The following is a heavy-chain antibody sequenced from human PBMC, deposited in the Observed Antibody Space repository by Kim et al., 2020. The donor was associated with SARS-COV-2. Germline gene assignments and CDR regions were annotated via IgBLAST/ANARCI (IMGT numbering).Heavy chain of an antibody. Sequence: GGSLRLSCAASGFTFSSYSMNWVRQAPGKGLEWVSSISSSSSYIYYADSVKGRFTISRDNAKNSLYLQMNSLRAEDTAVYYCASWGGGSGSYPIDYWGQGTLVTVSS. CDR2: ISSSSSYI. J-gene: IGHJ4*02. CDR1: GFTFSSYS. D-gene: IGHD3-10*01. CDR3: ASWGGGSGSYPIDY. V-gene: IGHV3-21*01.